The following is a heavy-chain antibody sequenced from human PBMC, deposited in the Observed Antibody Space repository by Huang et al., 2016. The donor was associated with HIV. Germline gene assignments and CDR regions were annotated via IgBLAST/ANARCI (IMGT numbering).Heavy chain of an antibody. CDR2: ISPIFGTA. CDR3: ARGRTRSSLYDSYYGLDV. J-gene: IGHJ6*02. Sequence: QVQLVQSGAEVKKPGSSVKVSCKASGGTFSTYAISWVRQAPGHGLEWMGGISPIFGTANYAQKFQGTVTITADEFTSTAYMELSSLRSEDTALYYCARGRTRSSLYDSYYGLDVWGQGTTVTVSS. D-gene: IGHD6-6*01. CDR1: GGTFSTYA. V-gene: IGHV1-69*01.